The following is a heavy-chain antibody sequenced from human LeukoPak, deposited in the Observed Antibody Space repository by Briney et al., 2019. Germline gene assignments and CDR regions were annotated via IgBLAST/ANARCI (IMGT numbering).Heavy chain of an antibody. J-gene: IGHJ5*02. CDR2: INEGGNVK. D-gene: IGHD3-22*01. CDR1: GITFSSYG. CDR3: ARDLGQYYDTSDNWFDP. Sequence: GGSLRLSCAASGITFSSYGMSWVRQAPGKGLEWVANINEGGNVKFYVDSVKGRFTISRDNTKISLYLQVYSLRAEDTAVYYCARDLGQYYDTSDNWFDPWGQGTLVTVSS. V-gene: IGHV3-7*01.